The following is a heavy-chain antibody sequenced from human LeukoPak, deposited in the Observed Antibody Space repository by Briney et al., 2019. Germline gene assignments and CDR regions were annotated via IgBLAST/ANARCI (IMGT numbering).Heavy chain of an antibody. V-gene: IGHV3-23*01. CDR2: VSTNGDVT. J-gene: IGHJ4*02. CDR3: ATNIAAAGYTTYYFDY. CDR1: GLTFNSHS. D-gene: IGHD6-13*01. Sequence: GGSLRLSCVASGLTFNSHSMSWVRQAPGMGLEWVSVVSTNGDVTFYADSVKGRFTISRDNSKNTLYLQMNSLRAEDTAVYYCATNIAAAGYTTYYFDYWGQGTLVTVSS.